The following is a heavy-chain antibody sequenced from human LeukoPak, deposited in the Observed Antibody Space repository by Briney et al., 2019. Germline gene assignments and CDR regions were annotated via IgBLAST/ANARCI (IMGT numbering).Heavy chain of an antibody. D-gene: IGHD2-2*01. CDR3: ARDGSYARSFDY. V-gene: IGHV3-53*01. CDR1: GFPASVNY. Sequence: PGGSLRLSCAASGFPASVNYMSWVRQAPGKGLEWVSVIYSGGSTYYADSVKGRFTISRDNSKNTVYLQMSSLRAEDTAVYYCARDGSYARSFDYWGQGTLVTVSS. CDR2: IYSGGST. J-gene: IGHJ4*02.